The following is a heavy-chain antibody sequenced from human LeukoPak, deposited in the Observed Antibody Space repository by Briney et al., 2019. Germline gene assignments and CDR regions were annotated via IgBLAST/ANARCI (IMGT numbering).Heavy chain of an antibody. CDR3: ARATITMAVGVPADAFDI. V-gene: IGHV4-30-4*08. J-gene: IGHJ3*02. Sequence: PSQTLSLTCTVSGGSISSADYYSSWIRQPPGKGLEWIGYIYYSGNTCYNPSLKSRVTISVDRSKNQFSLKQSSVTAADTAVYYCARATITMAVGVPADAFDIWGQGTMVTVSS. CDR1: GGSISSADYY. CDR2: IYYSGNT. D-gene: IGHD3-22*01.